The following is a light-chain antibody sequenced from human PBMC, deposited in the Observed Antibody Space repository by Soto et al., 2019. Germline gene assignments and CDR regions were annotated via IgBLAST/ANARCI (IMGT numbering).Light chain of an antibody. V-gene: IGLV1-47*01. CDR2: RNN. CDR3: AAWDDSLSG. Sequence: QSALTQPPSASGTPGQRVTISCSGSSSNIGSNYVYWYQQLPGTAPKLLIYRNNQRPSGVPDRFSGSKSGTSASLAISGLRSEDEADYYCAAWDDSLSGFGGGTKLTVL. CDR1: SSNIGSNY. J-gene: IGLJ2*01.